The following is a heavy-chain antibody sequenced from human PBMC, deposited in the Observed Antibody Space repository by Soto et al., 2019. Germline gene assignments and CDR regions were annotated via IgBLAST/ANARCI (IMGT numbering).Heavy chain of an antibody. Sequence: EVQLLESGGGLVRPGGSLRLSCAASGFTFTNYAMSWVRQAPGKGLEWVSAISGSGGTTYYADSVKGRSTISRDNYNSTLYLQMNSLRAEDTAVYYCARYGRRDHYYYMDVWGKGTTVTASS. CDR2: ISGSGGTT. V-gene: IGHV3-23*01. CDR3: ARYGRRDHYYYMDV. D-gene: IGHD2-15*01. J-gene: IGHJ6*03. CDR1: GFTFTNYA.